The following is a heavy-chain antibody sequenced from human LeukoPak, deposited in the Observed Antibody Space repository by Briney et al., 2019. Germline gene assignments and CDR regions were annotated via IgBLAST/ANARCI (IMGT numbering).Heavy chain of an antibody. CDR3: ARGYSYGVGGSENHYYYYYMDV. CDR2: IYYSGST. V-gene: IGHV4-59*02. J-gene: IGHJ6*03. CDR1: GDSVSNYY. D-gene: IGHD5-18*01. Sequence: SETLSLTCTVSGDSVSNYYWSWIRQPPGKGLEWIGYIYYSGSTNYNPSLKSRVTISVDTSKNQFSLKLSSVTAADTAVYYCARGYSYGVGGSENHYYYYYMDVWGKGTTVTISS.